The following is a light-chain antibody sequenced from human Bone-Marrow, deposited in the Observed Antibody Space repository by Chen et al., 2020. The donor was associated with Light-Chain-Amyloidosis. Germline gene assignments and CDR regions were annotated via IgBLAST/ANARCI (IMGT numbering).Light chain of an antibody. CDR2: YDS. CDR3: QVWDGRSDHYV. V-gene: IGLV3-21*04. Sequence: SYELTQPPSVSVAPGKTARITCGGSNIGSKSVHWYQQRPGQAPVLVISYDSDRPAGIPERFSGSNSGNTATLTISRVEAGDEADYCCQVWDGRSDHYVFATGTKVTVL. CDR1: NIGSKS. J-gene: IGLJ1*01.